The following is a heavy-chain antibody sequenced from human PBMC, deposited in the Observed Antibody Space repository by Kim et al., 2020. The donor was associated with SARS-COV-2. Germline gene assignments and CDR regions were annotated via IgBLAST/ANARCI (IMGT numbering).Heavy chain of an antibody. CDR3: ASFLPAAIEYYFDY. Sequence: GGSLRLSCAASGFTFSSYSMNWVRQAPGKGLEWVSSISSSSSYIYYADSVKGRFTISRDNAKNSLYLQMNSLRAEDTAVYYCASFLPAAIEYYFDYWGQGTLVTVSS. CDR2: ISSSSSYI. V-gene: IGHV3-21*01. D-gene: IGHD2-2*01. J-gene: IGHJ4*02. CDR1: GFTFSSYS.